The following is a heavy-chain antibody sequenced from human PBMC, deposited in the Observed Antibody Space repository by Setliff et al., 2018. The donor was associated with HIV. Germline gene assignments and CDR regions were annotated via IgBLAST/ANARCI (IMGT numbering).Heavy chain of an antibody. J-gene: IGHJ3*01. V-gene: IGHV4-59*01. D-gene: IGHD4-17*01. Sequence: SETLSLTCTVSGGSISTYYWSWIRQPPGKGLEWIGSIYFTGSSDNNPSLKSRVTLSVDTSKHQFSLKLSSVTAADTAVCYCARVQMAYATFDVWGQGTMVTVS. CDR3: ARVQMAYATFDV. CDR1: GGSISTYY. CDR2: IYFTGSS.